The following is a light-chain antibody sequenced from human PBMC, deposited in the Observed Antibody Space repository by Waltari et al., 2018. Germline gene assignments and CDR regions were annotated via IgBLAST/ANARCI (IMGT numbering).Light chain of an antibody. J-gene: IGKJ4*01. CDR1: HGISTY. V-gene: IGKV1-16*01. CDR2: ETS. CDR3: QQYYDYPYT. Sequence: DIQMTQSPSSMSASVGDRVTITCRASHGISTYLAWFQQKPGQAPKSLIYETSTLNSGVPSRFSGSRSGTDFTLTITSLQPEDFATYHCQQYYDYPYTFGGGTKVEIK.